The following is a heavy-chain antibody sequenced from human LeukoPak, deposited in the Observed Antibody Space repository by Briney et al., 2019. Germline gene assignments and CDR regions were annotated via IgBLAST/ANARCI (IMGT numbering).Heavy chain of an antibody. J-gene: IGHJ4*02. V-gene: IGHV4-34*01. D-gene: IGHD3-22*01. CDR2: INHSGST. CDR1: GGSFSGYY. CDR3: ARHARQTYYYDSSGYTTFDY. Sequence: PSETLSLTCAVYGGSFSGYYWSWIRQPPGKGLEWIGEINHSGSTNYNPSLKSRVTISVDTSKNQFSLKLSSVTAADTAVYYCARHARQTYYYDSSGYTTFDYWGQGTLVTVSS.